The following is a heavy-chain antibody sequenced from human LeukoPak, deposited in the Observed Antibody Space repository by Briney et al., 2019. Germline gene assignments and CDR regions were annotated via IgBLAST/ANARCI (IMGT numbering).Heavy chain of an antibody. CDR2: IKQDGSEK. V-gene: IGHV3-7*03. CDR3: ARDFDC. J-gene: IGHJ4*02. Sequence: GGPLRLPCAVSGFTFSRFWMSWVRQAPGKAREWVANIKQDGSEKYYVDSVEGRFTISRDNAKNSLFLQMTSLRAEDTAVYYCARDFDCWGQGTRVIVSS. CDR1: GFTFSRFW.